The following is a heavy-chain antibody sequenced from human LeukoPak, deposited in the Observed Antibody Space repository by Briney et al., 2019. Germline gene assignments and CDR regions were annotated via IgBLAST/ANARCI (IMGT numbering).Heavy chain of an antibody. CDR1: GGSISSYY. CDR2: IYYSGST. J-gene: IGHJ3*02. D-gene: IGHD3-22*01. V-gene: IGHV4-59*01. Sequence: PSETLSLTCTVSGGSISSYYWSWIRQPPGKGLEWIGYIYYSGSTNYNPSLKSRVTISVDTSKNQFFLKLSSVTAADTAVYYCARSQKPIVVVITTADASDIWGQGTMVTVSS. CDR3: ARSQKPIVVVITTADASDI.